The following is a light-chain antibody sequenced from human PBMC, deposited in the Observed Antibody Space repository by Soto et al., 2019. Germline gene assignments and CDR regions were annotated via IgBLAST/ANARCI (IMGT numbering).Light chain of an antibody. J-gene: IGLJ2*01. V-gene: IGLV4-69*01. CDR1: SGHSSHA. CDR3: QTWGSGFRV. CDR2: LNSDGSH. Sequence: QPVLTQSPAASASLGASVKLTCTLSSGHSSHAIAWHQQQPEKGPRYLMKLNSDGSHSKGDGIPDRFSGSISGAERYLTISSLQSDDEADYFCQTWGSGFRVFGGGTKVTVL.